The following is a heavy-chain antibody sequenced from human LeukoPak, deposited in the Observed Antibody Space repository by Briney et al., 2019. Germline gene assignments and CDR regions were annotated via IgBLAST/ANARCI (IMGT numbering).Heavy chain of an antibody. CDR3: ARHSGSGYYDY. Sequence: PSETLSLTCTVSGGSTSSYYWIWIRQPPGKGLEWIGYIYYSGGTSYNPSLKSRVSISVDTSKNQFSLKLSSVTAADTALYYCARHSGSGYYDYWGQGTLVTVSS. V-gene: IGHV4-59*08. D-gene: IGHD2-15*01. CDR1: GGSTSSYY. CDR2: IYYSGGT. J-gene: IGHJ4*02.